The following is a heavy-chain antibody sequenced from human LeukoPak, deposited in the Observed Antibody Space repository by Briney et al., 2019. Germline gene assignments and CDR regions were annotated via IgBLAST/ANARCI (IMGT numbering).Heavy chain of an antibody. D-gene: IGHD1-26*01. CDR2: ISLAGQT. CDR1: GGSISGTNW. V-gene: IGHV4-4*02. CDR3: SRESGPFCPFGY. Sequence: KTSGTLSLTCGVPGGSISGTNWWSWVRQPPGQGLEWIGEISLAGQTNYNPSLNGRVTMSLDKSSNQLSLHLTSVTAADTATYYCSRESGPFCPFGYWGQGTLVIVSS. J-gene: IGHJ4*02.